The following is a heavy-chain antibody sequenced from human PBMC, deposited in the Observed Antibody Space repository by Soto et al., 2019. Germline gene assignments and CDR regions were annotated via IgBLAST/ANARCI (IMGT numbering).Heavy chain of an antibody. CDR2: IWYDGSNK. J-gene: IGHJ4*02. V-gene: IGHV3-33*01. D-gene: IGHD5-18*01. Sequence: QVQLVESGGGVVQPGRSLRLSCAASGFTFSSYGMHWVRQAPGKGLEWVAVIWYDGSNKYYADSVKGRFTISRDNSKNTLYLQMNSLRAEDTAVYYCARDGRDSYGWGADWGQGTLVTVSS. CDR1: GFTFSSYG. CDR3: ARDGRDSYGWGAD.